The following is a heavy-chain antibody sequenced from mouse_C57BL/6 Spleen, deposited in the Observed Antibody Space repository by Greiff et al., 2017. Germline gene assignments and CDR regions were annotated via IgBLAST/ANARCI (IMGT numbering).Heavy chain of an antibody. V-gene: IGHV1-4*01. Sequence: VQLQQSGAELARPGASVKMSCKASGYTFTSYTMHWVKQRPGQGLEWIGYINPSSGYTKYNQKFKDKATLTADKSSSTAYMQLSSLTSEDSAVYCCARDDYDEAWFAYWGQGTLVTVSA. J-gene: IGHJ3*01. CDR3: ARDDYDEAWFAY. CDR2: INPSSGYT. D-gene: IGHD2-4*01. CDR1: GYTFTSYT.